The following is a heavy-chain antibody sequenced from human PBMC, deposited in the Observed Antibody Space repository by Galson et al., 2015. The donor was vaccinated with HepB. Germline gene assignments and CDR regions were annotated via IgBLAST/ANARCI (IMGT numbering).Heavy chain of an antibody. CDR1: GFTFSSYA. Sequence: SLRLSCAASGFTFSSYAMHWVRQAPGKGLEWVAVISYDGSNKYYADSVKGRFTISRDNSKNTLYLQMNSLRAEDTAVYYCATDNLYGVHCSSTSCYFFYFDYWGQGTLVTVSS. D-gene: IGHD2-2*01. CDR3: ATDNLYGVHCSSTSCYFFYFDY. CDR2: ISYDGSNK. V-gene: IGHV3-30-3*01. J-gene: IGHJ4*02.